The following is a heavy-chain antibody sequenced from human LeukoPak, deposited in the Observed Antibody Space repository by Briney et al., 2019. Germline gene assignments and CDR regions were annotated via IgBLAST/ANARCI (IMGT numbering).Heavy chain of an antibody. CDR1: GYTFTSYY. Sequence: SVKVSCKASGYTFTSYYMHWVRQAPGQGLEWIGIINPSGGSTSYAQKFQGRVTMTRDTSTSTVYMELSSLRSEDTAVYYCARDGVRDGYKYWYFDLWGRGTLVTVSS. CDR3: ARDGVRDGYKYWYFDL. CDR2: INPSGGST. J-gene: IGHJ2*01. D-gene: IGHD5-24*01. V-gene: IGHV1-46*01.